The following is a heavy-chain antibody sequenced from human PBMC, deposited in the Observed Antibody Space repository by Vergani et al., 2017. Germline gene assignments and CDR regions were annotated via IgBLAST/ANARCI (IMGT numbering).Heavy chain of an antibody. CDR2: TNNDGSSI. Sequence: EVQLVESGGGLVQPGGSLRLSCAASGFTFSNYWMHWVRHYPGKGRMWVSRTNNDGSSIEYADSVKGRFTIFKDNAKNTVYLQMNGLKIEDTAVYYCARDLGGPDYWGQGTLVTVSS. V-gene: IGHV3-74*01. CDR3: ARDLGGPDY. CDR1: GFTFSNYW. J-gene: IGHJ4*02. D-gene: IGHD2-15*01.